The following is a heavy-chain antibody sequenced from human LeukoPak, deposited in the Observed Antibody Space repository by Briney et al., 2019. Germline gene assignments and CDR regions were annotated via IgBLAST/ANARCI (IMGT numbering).Heavy chain of an antibody. J-gene: IGHJ4*02. CDR1: GGSFSGYY. D-gene: IGHD3-3*01. Sequence: SETLSLTCAVYGGSFSGYYWSWIRQPPGKGLEWIGEINHSGSTSYNPSLKSRVTISVDTSKNQFSLKLSSVTAADTAVYYCARLYYDFWSGYYPFDYWGQGTLVTVSS. V-gene: IGHV4-34*01. CDR3: ARLYYDFWSGYYPFDY. CDR2: INHSGST.